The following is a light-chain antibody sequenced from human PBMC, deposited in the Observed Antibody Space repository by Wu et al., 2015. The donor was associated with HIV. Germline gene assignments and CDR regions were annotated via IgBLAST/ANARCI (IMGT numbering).Light chain of an antibody. Sequence: DIQMTQSPSSLSASVGDRVTITCRASQSIRSNLNWYQQKPGTAPKLLIYSASSLQSGVPSRFSGSGSGTYFTLTISSLQPEDFASYYCQQSYSPSPYTFGQGTKLEIK. CDR1: QSIRSN. V-gene: IGKV1-39*01. CDR3: QQSYSPSPYT. CDR2: SAS. J-gene: IGKJ2*01.